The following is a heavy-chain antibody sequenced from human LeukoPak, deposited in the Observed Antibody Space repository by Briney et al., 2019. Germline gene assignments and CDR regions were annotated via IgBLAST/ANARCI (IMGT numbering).Heavy chain of an antibody. CDR2: INHSGST. Sequence: SETLSLTCAVYGGSFSGYYWSWIRQPPGKGLEWIGEINHSGSTNYNPSLKSRVTISVDTSKNQFSLKLSSVTAADTAVYYCARGLRGVILRYYYHYMDVWGKGTTVTVSS. CDR1: GGSFSGYY. J-gene: IGHJ6*03. V-gene: IGHV4-34*01. D-gene: IGHD3-10*01. CDR3: ARGLRGVILRYYYHYMDV.